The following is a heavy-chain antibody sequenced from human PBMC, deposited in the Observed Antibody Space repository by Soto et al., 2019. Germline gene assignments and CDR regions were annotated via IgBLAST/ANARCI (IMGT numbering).Heavy chain of an antibody. J-gene: IGHJ1*01. Sequence: ESGPTLVNPTQTLTLTCTFSGFSFRTSGVGVGWIRQPPGKALEWLALIYWDDDRRYSPSLKNRLPITKDTSKSHEVLTMTKVDTADTGICVWAQRRGGYGGVTRVNHWG. CDR3: AQRRGGYGGVTRVNH. V-gene: IGHV2-5*02. D-gene: IGHD3-3*01. CDR2: IYWDDDR. CDR1: GFSFRTSGVG.